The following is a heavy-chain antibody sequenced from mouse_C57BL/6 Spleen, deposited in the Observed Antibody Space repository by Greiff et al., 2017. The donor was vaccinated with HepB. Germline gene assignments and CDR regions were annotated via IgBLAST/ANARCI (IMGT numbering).Heavy chain of an antibody. CDR2: INPSSGYT. J-gene: IGHJ4*01. V-gene: IGHV1-7*01. Sequence: VQLQQSGAELAKPGASVKLSCKASGYTFTSYWMHWVEQRPGQGLEWIGYINPSSGYTKYNQKFKDKATLTADKSASTAYMQLSSLTYEDSAVYYCDRATVAHYAMDYWGQGTSVTVSS. D-gene: IGHD1-1*01. CDR3: DRATVAHYAMDY. CDR1: GYTFTSYW.